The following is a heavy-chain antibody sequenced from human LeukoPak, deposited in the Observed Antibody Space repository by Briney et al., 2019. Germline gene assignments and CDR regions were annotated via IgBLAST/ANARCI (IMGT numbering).Heavy chain of an antibody. CDR3: AREAAPTIFGVVIPHMDV. CDR2: IIPIFGTA. D-gene: IGHD3-3*01. J-gene: IGHJ6*03. Sequence: SVKVSCKASGGTFSSYAISWVRQAPGQGLEWMGRIIPIFGTANYAQKFQGRVTITTDESTSTAYMELSSLRSEDTAVYYCAREAAPTIFGVVIPHMDVWRKGTTVTVSS. CDR1: GGTFSSYA. V-gene: IGHV1-69*05.